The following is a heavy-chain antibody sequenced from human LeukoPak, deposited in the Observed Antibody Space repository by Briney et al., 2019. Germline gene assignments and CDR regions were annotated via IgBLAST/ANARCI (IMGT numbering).Heavy chain of an antibody. D-gene: IGHD3-10*01. CDR3: ARPKTQLLWFGELDD. CDR1: GFTVSSNY. V-gene: IGHV3-30-3*01. J-gene: IGHJ4*02. CDR2: ISYDGSNK. Sequence: GGSLRLSCAASGFTVSSNYMSWVRQAPGKGLEWMAIISYDGSNKYYADSVKGRFTISRDNSKNTLYLQMNSLRAEDTAVYYCARPKTQLLWFGELDDWGQGTLVTVSS.